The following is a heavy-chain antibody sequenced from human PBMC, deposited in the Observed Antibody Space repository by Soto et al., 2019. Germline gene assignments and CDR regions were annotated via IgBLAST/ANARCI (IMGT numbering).Heavy chain of an antibody. J-gene: IGHJ6*02. D-gene: IGHD6-13*01. V-gene: IGHV4-34*01. CDR3: AGRRRGFISAAGDYYYEGMDV. CDR2: INHSGST. Sequence: SQNLSLSCTVYGGSFSGYYWSWIRQPPGKGLEWIGEINHSGSTNYNPSLKSRVTISVDTSKNQFALKLRYVNAADTAVYYCAGRRRGFISAAGDYYYEGMDVWGQRTTVTVS. CDR1: GGSFSGYY.